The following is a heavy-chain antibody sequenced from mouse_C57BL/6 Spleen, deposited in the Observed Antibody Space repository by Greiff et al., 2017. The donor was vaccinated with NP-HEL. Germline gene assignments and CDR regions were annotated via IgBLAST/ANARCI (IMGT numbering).Heavy chain of an antibody. Sequence: QVQLQQPGAELVKPGASVKLSCKASGYTFTSYWMHWVKQRPGQGLEWIGMIHPNSGSTNYNEKFKSKATLTVDKSSSTAYMQLSSLTSEDSAVYYCARRGDGYYGAMDYWGQGTTLTVSS. CDR2: IHPNSGST. CDR3: ARRGDGYYGAMDY. D-gene: IGHD2-3*01. J-gene: IGHJ2*01. CDR1: GYTFTSYW. V-gene: IGHV1-64*01.